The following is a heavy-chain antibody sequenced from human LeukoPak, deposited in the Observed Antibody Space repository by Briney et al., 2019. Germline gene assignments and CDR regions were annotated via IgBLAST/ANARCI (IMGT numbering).Heavy chain of an antibody. CDR1: GFSFSNYW. CDR2: IRPDGGDM. V-gene: IGHV3-7*03. CDR3: AKDINYLGNAFDI. Sequence: GGSLRLSCAASGFSFSNYWMTWVRQAPGMGLEWVANIRPDGGDMHYVDSVKGRFTISRGNFNNTLYLQMNRLRAEDTAVYYCAKDINYLGNAFDIWGQGTMVTVSS. D-gene: IGHD5-24*01. J-gene: IGHJ3*02.